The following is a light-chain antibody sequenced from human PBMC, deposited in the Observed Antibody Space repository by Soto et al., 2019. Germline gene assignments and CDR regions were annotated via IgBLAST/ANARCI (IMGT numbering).Light chain of an antibody. J-gene: IGLJ1*01. V-gene: IGLV1-40*01. CDR2: GNS. Sequence: QSVLTQPPSVSGAPGQRVTISCTGSSSNIGAGYDVHWYQQLPGTAPKLLIYGNSNRPSGVPDRFSGSKSGTSASLTISGLQAEDEADYYCNSYTSSGTYGFGTGTKVTVL. CDR1: SSNIGAGYD. CDR3: NSYTSSGTYG.